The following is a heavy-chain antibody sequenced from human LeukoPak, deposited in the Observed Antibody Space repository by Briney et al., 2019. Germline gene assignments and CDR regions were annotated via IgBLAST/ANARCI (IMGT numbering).Heavy chain of an antibody. CDR3: ARGEVTIFLDY. J-gene: IGHJ4*02. Sequence: SETLSLTRTVSGGSISSSSYYWGWIRQPPGKGLEWIGSIYYSGSTYYNPSLKSRVTISVDTSKNQFSLKLSSVTAADTAVYYCARGEVTIFLDYWGQGTLVTVSS. CDR2: IYYSGST. CDR1: GGSISSSSYY. D-gene: IGHD3-9*01. V-gene: IGHV4-39*01.